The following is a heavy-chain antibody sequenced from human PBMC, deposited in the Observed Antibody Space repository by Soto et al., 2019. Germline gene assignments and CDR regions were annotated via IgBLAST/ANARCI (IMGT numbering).Heavy chain of an antibody. CDR2: VYHTGTT. Sequence: PSETLSLTCAVSGDSISGSRWWSWVRQSPGKGLDWVGEVYHTGTTRYNPSLQSRVTISEDTSRNHFPLNLNSLTAADTAVYYCLGTGDDILYVRGQGTTVGVS. CDR3: LGTGDDILYV. D-gene: IGHD4-17*01. J-gene: IGHJ6*02. V-gene: IGHV4-4*02. CDR1: GDSISGSRW.